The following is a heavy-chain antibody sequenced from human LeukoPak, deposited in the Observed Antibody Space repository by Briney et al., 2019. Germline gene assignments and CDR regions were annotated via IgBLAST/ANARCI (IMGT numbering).Heavy chain of an antibody. Sequence: PSETLSLTCTVSGGSISSSGYYWGWIRQPPGKGLEWIGSISYSGSTYYNASLKSRVTISVDTSKNQFSLKLSSVTAADTAVYYCARGYGDYYYYMDVWGKGTTVTVSS. J-gene: IGHJ6*03. D-gene: IGHD4-17*01. CDR3: ARGYGDYYYYMDV. CDR1: GGSISSSGYY. CDR2: ISYSGST. V-gene: IGHV4-39*01.